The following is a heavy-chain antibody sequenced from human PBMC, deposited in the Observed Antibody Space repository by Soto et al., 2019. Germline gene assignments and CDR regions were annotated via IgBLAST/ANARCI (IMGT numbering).Heavy chain of an antibody. CDR2: IGTAGDT. J-gene: IGHJ4*02. V-gene: IGHV3-13*01. CDR1: GFTFSSYD. D-gene: IGHD1-26*01. CDR3: ARGSSILSAYEKVGFDY. Sequence: GGSLRLSCAASGFTFSSYDMHWVRQATGKGLEWVSAIGTAGDTYYPGSVKGRFTISRENAKNSLYLQMNSLRAGDTAVYYCARGSSILSAYEKVGFDYWGQGTLVTVSS.